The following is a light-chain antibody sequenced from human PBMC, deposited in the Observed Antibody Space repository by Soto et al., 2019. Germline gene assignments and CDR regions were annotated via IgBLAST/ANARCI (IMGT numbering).Light chain of an antibody. Sequence: DIQMTQSPSSLSASVGARVPITCRASQSISSYLNWYQQKPGKAPKLLIYAASSLQSGVPSRFSGSGSGTGFTLTISSLQPEDFATYYCQQSYSTPSITFGQGTRLEIK. V-gene: IGKV1-39*01. CDR1: QSISSY. CDR2: AAS. CDR3: QQSYSTPSIT. J-gene: IGKJ5*01.